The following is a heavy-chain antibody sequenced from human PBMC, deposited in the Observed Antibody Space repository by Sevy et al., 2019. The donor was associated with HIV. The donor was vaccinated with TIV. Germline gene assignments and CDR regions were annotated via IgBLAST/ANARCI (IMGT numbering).Heavy chain of an antibody. CDR1: GYSFNGYH. CDR3: VRVPAAAGTRGYFDY. Sequence: ASVKVSCKTSGYSFNGYHMHWVRQAPGQGLEWMGRINPTSGGTTFAEMFQGRVTMTRDMSISTAYMELSSLRSDDTAVYYCVRVPAAAGTRGYFDYWGQGTLVTVSS. CDR2: INPTSGGT. J-gene: IGHJ4*02. D-gene: IGHD6-13*01. V-gene: IGHV1-2*06.